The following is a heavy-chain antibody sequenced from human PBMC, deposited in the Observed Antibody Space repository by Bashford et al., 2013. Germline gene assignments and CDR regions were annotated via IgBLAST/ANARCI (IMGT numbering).Heavy chain of an antibody. D-gene: IGHD4-17*01. V-gene: IGHV4-31*03. CDR3: ARTGSVYGDYFVWYFDL. J-gene: IGHJ2*01. Sequence: LSLTCTVSGGSISSDSYYWSWIRQHPREGPGVDWVHLLQVGTPTTTPSLKSRVTLSVDMSKNQFSLTLSSVTAADTAVYFCARTGSVYGDYFVWYFDLWGRCTPGHRL. CDR2: LLQVGTP. CDR1: GGSISSDSYY.